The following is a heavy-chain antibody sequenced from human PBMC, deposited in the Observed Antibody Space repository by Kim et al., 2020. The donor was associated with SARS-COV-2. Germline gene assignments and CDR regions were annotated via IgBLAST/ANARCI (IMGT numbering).Heavy chain of an antibody. CDR3: ARATSLQLWSYYYGMDF. J-gene: IGHJ6*01. D-gene: IGHD5-18*01. V-gene: IGHV4-34*01. CDR2: INHSGST. CDR1: GGSFSGYY. Sequence: SETLSLTCAVYGGSFSGYYWSWIRQPPGKGLEWIGEINHSGSTNYNPSLKSRVTISVDTSKNQFSLKLSSVTAADTAVYYCARATSLQLWSYYYGMDFWG.